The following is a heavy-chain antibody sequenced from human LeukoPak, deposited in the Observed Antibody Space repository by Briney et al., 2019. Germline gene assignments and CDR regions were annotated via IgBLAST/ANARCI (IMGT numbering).Heavy chain of an antibody. D-gene: IGHD3-3*01. V-gene: IGHV3-23*01. CDR2: ISGSGGST. CDR1: GFTFSSYA. Sequence: GGSLRLSCAASGFTFSSYAMSWVRQAPGKGLEWVSAISGSGGSTYYADSVKGWFTISRDNSKNTLYLQMNSLRAEDTAVYYCAKDPIHFTIFGVVIPPAYFDYWGQGTLVTVSS. CDR3: AKDPIHFTIFGVVIPPAYFDY. J-gene: IGHJ4*02.